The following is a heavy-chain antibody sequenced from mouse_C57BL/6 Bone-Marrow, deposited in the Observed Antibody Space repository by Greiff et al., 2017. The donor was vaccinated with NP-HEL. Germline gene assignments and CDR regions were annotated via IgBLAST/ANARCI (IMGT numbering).Heavy chain of an antibody. CDR2: INPGSGGT. V-gene: IGHV1-54*01. Sequence: VQLVESGAELVRPGTSVKVSCKASGYAFTNYLIEWVKQRPGQGLEWIGVINPGSGGTNYNEKFKDKATLTADKSSSTAYMQLSSLTSEDSAVYFCARSWFGAYWGQGTLVTVSA. D-gene: IGHD2-2*01. CDR3: ARSWFGAY. CDR1: GYAFTNYL. J-gene: IGHJ3*01.